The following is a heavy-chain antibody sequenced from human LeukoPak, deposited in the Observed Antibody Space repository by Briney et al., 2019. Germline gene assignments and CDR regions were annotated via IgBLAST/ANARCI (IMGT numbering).Heavy chain of an antibody. Sequence: SETLSLTSAVYGGSFSAYYWSWIRQPPGKGLEWIGEVNHSGGTNYNASLESRVTISVDTSKNQFSLKLSSVTAADTAMYYCARGGGSSGYYLDYWGQGTLVTVSS. CDR1: GGSFSAYY. CDR3: ARGGGSSGYYLDY. CDR2: VNHSGGT. J-gene: IGHJ4*02. V-gene: IGHV4-34*01. D-gene: IGHD3-22*01.